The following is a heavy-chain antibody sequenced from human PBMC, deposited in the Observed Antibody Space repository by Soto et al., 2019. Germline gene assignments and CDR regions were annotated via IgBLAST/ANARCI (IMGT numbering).Heavy chain of an antibody. Sequence: NPSKTLSLTCAVYGGSFSGYYWSWIRQPPGKGLEWIGEINHSGSTNYNPSLKSRVTISVDTSKNQFSLKLSSVTAADTAVYYCARGVRFCRVVAATPRVRSWFDPWGQGTLVTVS. J-gene: IGHJ5*02. CDR3: ARGVRFCRVVAATPRVRSWFDP. CDR1: GGSFSGYY. D-gene: IGHD2-15*01. CDR2: INHSGST. V-gene: IGHV4-34*01.